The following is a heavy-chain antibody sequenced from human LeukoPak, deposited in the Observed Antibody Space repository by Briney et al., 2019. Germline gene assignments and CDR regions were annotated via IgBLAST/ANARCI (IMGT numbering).Heavy chain of an antibody. J-gene: IGHJ6*03. CDR3: AKDPGARVRGYYMDV. CDR1: GFTFSAYG. CDR2: IENDGSNK. Sequence: GGSLRLSCAASGFTFSAYGMHWVRRATGKGLEWVPFIENDGSNKYYADSVKGRFTISRDSSKNTLYLQMNSLRAEDTAVFYCAKDPGARVRGYYMDVWGKGTTVTVSS. D-gene: IGHD2-8*02. V-gene: IGHV3-30*02.